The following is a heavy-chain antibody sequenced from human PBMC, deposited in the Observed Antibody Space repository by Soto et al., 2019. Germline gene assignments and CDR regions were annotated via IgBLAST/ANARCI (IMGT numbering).Heavy chain of an antibody. CDR2: IIPMLTVT. J-gene: IGHJ3*01. V-gene: IGHV1-69*02. Sequence: QVHLEQSGAEVKKPGSSVKVSCKAAGGTFRTYTLIWVRQAPGQGLEWMGRIIPMLTVTNSAQKFQGRATLTADKSTSTAFMELTSLTSDDTAVYYCSIGSWSAETFDVWGQGTMVTVSS. CDR3: SIGSWSAETFDV. D-gene: IGHD2-2*01. CDR1: GGTFRTYT.